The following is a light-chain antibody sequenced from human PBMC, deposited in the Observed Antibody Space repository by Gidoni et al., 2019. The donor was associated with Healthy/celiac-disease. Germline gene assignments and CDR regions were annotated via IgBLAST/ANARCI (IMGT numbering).Light chain of an antibody. CDR2: QDG. V-gene: IGLV3-1*01. J-gene: IGLJ2*01. CDR1: KLGDKY. Sequence: YQLTQPPSVSVSQGQTASITCSGDKLGDKYACWYQQKPGQSPVLVIYQDGKRPSGIPERFSGSNSGNTATLTISGTQAMDEADYYCQAWDSSTGVVFGGGTKLTVL. CDR3: QAWDSSTGVV.